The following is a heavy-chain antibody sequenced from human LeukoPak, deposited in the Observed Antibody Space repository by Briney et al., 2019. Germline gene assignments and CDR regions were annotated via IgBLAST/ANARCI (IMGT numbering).Heavy chain of an antibody. CDR3: ARLVVNHTFDY. J-gene: IGHJ4*02. CDR1: GGSIGSGDYY. CDR2: IYYGGGT. D-gene: IGHD2-15*01. V-gene: IGHV4-30-4*01. Sequence: PSETLSLTCTVSGGSIGSGDYYWSWIRQPPGKGLVWIGYIYYGGGTYYIPSLKSRVTISVDLSKNQFPLKLSSVTAADTAVYYCARLVVNHTFDYWGQGTLVTVSS.